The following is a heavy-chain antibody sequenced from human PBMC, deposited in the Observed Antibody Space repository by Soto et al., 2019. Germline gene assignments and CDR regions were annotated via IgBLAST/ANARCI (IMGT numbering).Heavy chain of an antibody. V-gene: IGHV1-69*06. CDR3: EREYSGSYQQFDY. Sequence: SVKVSCKASGCTFISYAISWVRQAPGQGLEWMGGIIPIFGTANYAQKFQGRVTITADKSTSTAYMELSSLRSEDTAVYYCEREYSGSYQQFDYWGQGTLVTVSS. CDR1: GCTFISYA. D-gene: IGHD1-26*01. J-gene: IGHJ4*02. CDR2: IIPIFGTA.